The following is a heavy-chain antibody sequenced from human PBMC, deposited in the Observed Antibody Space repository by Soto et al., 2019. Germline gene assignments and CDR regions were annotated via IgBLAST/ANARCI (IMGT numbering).Heavy chain of an antibody. CDR1: GGSFSGYY. D-gene: IGHD2-2*01. J-gene: IGHJ6*03. V-gene: IGHV4-34*01. CDR2: INHSGST. Sequence: ASETLSLTCAVYGGSFSGYYWSWIRQPPGKGLEWTGDINHSGSTNYNPSLKSRVTISVDTSKNQFSLKLSSVTAADTALYYCARGGYCTSTSCFYYYMDVWGKGTTVTVSS. CDR3: ARGGYCTSTSCFYYYMDV.